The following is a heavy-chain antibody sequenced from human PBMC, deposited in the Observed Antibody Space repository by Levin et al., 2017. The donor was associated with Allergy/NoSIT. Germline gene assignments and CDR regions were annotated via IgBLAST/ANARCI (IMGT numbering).Heavy chain of an antibody. J-gene: IGHJ4*02. CDR2: ITSTSSRI. D-gene: IGHD5-18*01. Sequence: LSLPCAASGFTFSSYSMNWVRQAPGKGLEWVSYITSTSSRIYYADSVRGRFTISRDNAKNSLYLQMNSLRGEDTAIYYCARDPHSLDYWGQGALVTVSS. V-gene: IGHV3-48*01. CDR3: ARDPHSLDY. CDR1: GFTFSSYS.